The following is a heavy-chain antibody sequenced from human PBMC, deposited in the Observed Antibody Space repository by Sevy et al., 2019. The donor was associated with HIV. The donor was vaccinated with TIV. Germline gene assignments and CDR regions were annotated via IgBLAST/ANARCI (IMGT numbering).Heavy chain of an antibody. CDR3: ARDHNLDSVDY. D-gene: IGHD3-22*01. J-gene: IGHJ4*02. CDR1: GYTFTGYF. CDR2: INPKSGGT. Sequence: ASVKVSCKTSGYTFTGYFSHWVRQAPGQGLEWMGWINPKSGGTNSAQKFQGRVTMTRDTSISTAYMELSRLRSDDTAVYYCARDHNLDSVDYWGQGTLVTVSS. V-gene: IGHV1-2*02.